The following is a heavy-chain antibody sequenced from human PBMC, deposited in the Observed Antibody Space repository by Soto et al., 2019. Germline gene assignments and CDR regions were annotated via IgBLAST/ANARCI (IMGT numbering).Heavy chain of an antibody. D-gene: IGHD6-19*01. CDR2: ISSSSSYI. Sequence: EVQLVESGGGLVKPGGSLRLSCAASGFTFSSYSMNWVRQAPGKGLEWFSSISSSSSYIYYADSVKGRFTISRDNAKTSLYLQMNSLRAEDTAVYYCAREPRQWLTRGKDAFDIWGQGTMVTVSS. CDR3: AREPRQWLTRGKDAFDI. J-gene: IGHJ3*02. V-gene: IGHV3-21*01. CDR1: GFTFSSYS.